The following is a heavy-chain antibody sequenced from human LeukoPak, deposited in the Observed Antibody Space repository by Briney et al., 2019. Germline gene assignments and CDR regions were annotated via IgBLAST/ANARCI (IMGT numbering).Heavy chain of an antibody. J-gene: IGHJ6*03. CDR2: IYYSGST. Sequence: SETLSLACTVSGGSISSYYWSWIRQPPGKGLEWIGYIYYSGSTNYNPSLKSRVTVSVDTSKNQFSLKLSTVTAADTAVYYCARDGSSTHPYYYYYMDVWGKGTTVTVSS. CDR1: GGSISSYY. V-gene: IGHV4-59*01. CDR3: ARDGSSTHPYYYYYMDV. D-gene: IGHD1-26*01.